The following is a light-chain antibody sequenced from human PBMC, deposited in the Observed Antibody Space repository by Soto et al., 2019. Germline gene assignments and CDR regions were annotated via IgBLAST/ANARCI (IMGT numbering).Light chain of an antibody. J-gene: IGLJ2*01. Sequence: QSALTQPPSASGSPGQSVTISCTGTSSDVGGYDYVSWYQQHPGKAPKLMIYDVTKRPSGVPDRFSGSKSGNTASLTVSGLQAEDEVDYYCSSYADTNNLVFGGGTQLTVL. V-gene: IGLV2-8*01. CDR1: SSDVGGYDY. CDR2: DVT. CDR3: SSYADTNNLV.